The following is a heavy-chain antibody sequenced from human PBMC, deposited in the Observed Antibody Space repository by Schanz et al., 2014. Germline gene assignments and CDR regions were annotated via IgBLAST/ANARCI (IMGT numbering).Heavy chain of an antibody. Sequence: QVQLVQSGAEVKKPGASVKVSCKASGYTFTSYGISWVRQAPGQGLEWMGWISAYNGNTKYPQKLQGRVTMTTDTSTSTAYMELRSLRSDDTDVYYSARDAADFYDILTEEDYWGQGTLVTVSS. V-gene: IGHV1-18*01. J-gene: IGHJ4*02. CDR1: GYTFTSYG. D-gene: IGHD3-9*01. CDR3: ARDAADFYDILTEEDY. CDR2: ISAYNGNT.